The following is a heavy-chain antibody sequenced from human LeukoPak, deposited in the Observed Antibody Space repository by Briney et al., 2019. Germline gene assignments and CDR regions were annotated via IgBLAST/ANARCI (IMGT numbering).Heavy chain of an antibody. CDR3: ARGGEYSSSGRVY. V-gene: IGHV3-53*04. Sequence: GGSLRLSCAASGFTFSSYWMHWVRQAPGKGVEWVSVIYSGGSTYYADSVKGRFTISRHNSKNTLYLQMNSLRAEDTAVYYCARGGEYSSSGRVYWGQGTLVTVSS. D-gene: IGHD6-6*01. CDR2: IYSGGST. CDR1: GFTFSSYW. J-gene: IGHJ4*02.